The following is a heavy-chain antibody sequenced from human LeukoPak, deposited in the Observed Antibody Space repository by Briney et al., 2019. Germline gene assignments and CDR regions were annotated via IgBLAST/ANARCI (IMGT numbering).Heavy chain of an antibody. CDR2: ISNSGSPI. CDR3: ARESYFNWFDS. V-gene: IGHV3-48*03. CDR1: GFTFRSYE. D-gene: IGHD3-9*01. Sequence: GGSLRLSCAASGFTFRSYEMNWVRQAPGKGLEWVSYISNSGSPIYYADSVKGRFTISRDNVKNLIFLQMNSLRAEDTAVYYCARESYFNWFDSWGQGTLVTVSS. J-gene: IGHJ5*01.